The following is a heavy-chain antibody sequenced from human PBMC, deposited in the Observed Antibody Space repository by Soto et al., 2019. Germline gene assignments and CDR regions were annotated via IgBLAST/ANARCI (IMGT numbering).Heavy chain of an antibody. V-gene: IGHV3-33*01. Sequence: GGSLRLSCAASGFTFSSYGMHWVRQAPGKGLEWVAVIWYDGSNKYYADSVKGRFTISRDNSKNTLYLQMNSLRAEDTAVYYCARDGSLGYCSGGSCSHFDYWGQGTLVTVSS. CDR3: ARDGSLGYCSGGSCSHFDY. J-gene: IGHJ4*02. D-gene: IGHD2-15*01. CDR1: GFTFSSYG. CDR2: IWYDGSNK.